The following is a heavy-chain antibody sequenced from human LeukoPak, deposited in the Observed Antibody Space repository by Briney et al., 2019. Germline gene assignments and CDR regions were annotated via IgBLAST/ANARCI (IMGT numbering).Heavy chain of an antibody. Sequence: SETLSLTCTVSGGSISSYYWSWIRQPAGKGLEWIGYIYYSGSSYFSPSLKSRVTISVDTSKNQFSLKLSSVTAADTALYYCARLKVDANNYFDYLGQGTLVTVSS. CDR1: GGSISSYY. CDR3: ARLKVDANNYFDY. D-gene: IGHD1-26*01. V-gene: IGHV4-59*06. CDR2: IYYSGSS. J-gene: IGHJ4*02.